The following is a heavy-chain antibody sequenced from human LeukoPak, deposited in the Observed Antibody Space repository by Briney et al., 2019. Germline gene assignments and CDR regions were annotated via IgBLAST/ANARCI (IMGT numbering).Heavy chain of an antibody. Sequence: PSETLSLTCIVSGGSIRSYHWSWIRQPPGKGLEWIGYIYSSGSANYNPSLKSRVTMSVDTSKDQFSLKLSSVTAADTAVYYCARFRYSAGYWGQGTLVTVSS. CDR2: IYSSGSA. D-gene: IGHD5-18*01. J-gene: IGHJ4*02. V-gene: IGHV4-59*12. CDR1: GGSIRSYH. CDR3: ARFRYSAGY.